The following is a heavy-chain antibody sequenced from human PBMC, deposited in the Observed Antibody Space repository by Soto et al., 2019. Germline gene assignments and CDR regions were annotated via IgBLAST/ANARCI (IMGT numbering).Heavy chain of an antibody. CDR1: GGSLSTYA. CDR3: AKGTRGSPNLFDY. J-gene: IGHJ4*02. V-gene: IGHV1-69*06. D-gene: IGHD1-26*01. CDR2: IIPLFGTE. Sequence: SVKVSCKASGGSLSTYAINWLRQAPGQGLEWMGGIIPLFGTENYAQNFQDRFTFTADKSTTTAYMEVRRLRSEDTAVYYCAKGTRGSPNLFDYWGQGTLVTVSS.